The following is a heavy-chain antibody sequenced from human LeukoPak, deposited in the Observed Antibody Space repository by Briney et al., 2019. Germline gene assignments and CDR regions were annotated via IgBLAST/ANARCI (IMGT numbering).Heavy chain of an antibody. Sequence: PGGSLRLSCAASGFTFSSYSMNWVRQAPGKGLEWVSYIRSSSSPIYYADSVKGRFTISRDNAKNSLYLQMNSLRAEDTAVYYCARAQRLLDYWGQGTLVTVSS. CDR2: IRSSSSPI. CDR3: ARAQRLLDY. V-gene: IGHV3-48*04. D-gene: IGHD4-11*01. J-gene: IGHJ4*02. CDR1: GFTFSSYS.